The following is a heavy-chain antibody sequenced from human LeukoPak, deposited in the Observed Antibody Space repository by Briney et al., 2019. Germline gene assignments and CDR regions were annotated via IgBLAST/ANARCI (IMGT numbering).Heavy chain of an antibody. D-gene: IGHD3-10*01. J-gene: IGHJ6*02. CDR1: GFTFSSYA. CDR2: ISYDGSNK. V-gene: IGHV3-30-3*01. CDR3: ASGTYGSVTPYYYYGMDV. Sequence: GGSLRLSCAASGFTFSSYAMHWVRQAPGKGLEWVAVISYDGSNKYYADSVKGRFTISRDNSKNTLYLQMNSLRAEDTAVYYCASGTYGSVTPYYYYGMDVWGQGTTVTVSS.